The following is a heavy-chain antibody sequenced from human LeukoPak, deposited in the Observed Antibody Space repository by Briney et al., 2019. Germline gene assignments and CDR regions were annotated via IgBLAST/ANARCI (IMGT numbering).Heavy chain of an antibody. J-gene: IGHJ4*02. V-gene: IGHV1-24*01. CDR2: YDPEDGET. D-gene: IGHD2-21*01. Sequence: ASVKVSCKVSGHTLTELSVHWVRQAPGKGLEWMGGYDPEDGETIYAQKFQGRVTMTEDASTDTAYMELSSLRSEDTAIYYCTTDRIGHYFHYWGQGTVVTVSS. CDR1: GHTLTELS. CDR3: TTDRIGHYFHY.